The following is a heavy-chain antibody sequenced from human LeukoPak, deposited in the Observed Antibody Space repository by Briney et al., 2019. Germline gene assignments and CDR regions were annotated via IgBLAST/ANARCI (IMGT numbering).Heavy chain of an antibody. CDR2: INSNGYST. Sequence: GGSRKLSGPPSEFAFSAYAMHWVRQAPGKGLKYIAAINSNGYSTYYIDSVRGRFTLSRDNSKNTVYLQMSSLRAGDTAVYYCVKEILVTTSPFDYWGQGTLVTVSS. J-gene: IGHJ4*02. V-gene: IGHV3-64D*06. CDR3: VKEILVTTSPFDY. CDR1: EFAFSAYA. D-gene: IGHD4-17*01.